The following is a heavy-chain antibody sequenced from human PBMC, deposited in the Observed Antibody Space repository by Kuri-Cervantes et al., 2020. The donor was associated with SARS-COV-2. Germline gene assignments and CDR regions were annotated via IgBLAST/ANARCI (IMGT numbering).Heavy chain of an antibody. J-gene: IGHJ4*02. Sequence: ASVKVSCKASGYTFTGYYMHWARQAPGQGLEWMGWIIPIFGTANYAQKFQGRVTMTRNTSVSTAYMELSSLRSEDTAVYYCARGLDYWGQGTLVTVSS. CDR3: ARGLDY. CDR1: GYTFTGYY. CDR2: IIPIFGTA. V-gene: IGHV1-2*02.